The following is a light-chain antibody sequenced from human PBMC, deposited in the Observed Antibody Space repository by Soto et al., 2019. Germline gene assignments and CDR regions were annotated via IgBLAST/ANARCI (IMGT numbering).Light chain of an antibody. CDR1: QSLLDSNGYTY. CDR2: LGS. J-gene: IGKJ4*01. V-gene: IGKV2-28*01. Sequence: DIVMTQSPLSLPVTPGEPASFSCRSSQSLLDSNGYTYLDWYLQKPGQSPQLLIYLGSNRASGVPDRFSGSGSGPDFTLKISRVEAEDVGVYYCMQALQTPLTFGGGTKVEIK. CDR3: MQALQTPLT.